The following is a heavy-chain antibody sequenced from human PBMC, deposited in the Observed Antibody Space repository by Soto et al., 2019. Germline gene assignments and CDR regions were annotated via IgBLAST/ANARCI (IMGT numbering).Heavy chain of an antibody. V-gene: IGHV3-13*01. CDR2: IGTAGDT. Sequence: GESLKISCAASGFTFSSYDMHWVRQATGKGLEWVSAIGTAGDTYYPGSVKGRFTISRENAKNSSYLQMNSLRAGDTAVYYCARGAYYDDIDYWGQGTLVTVSS. D-gene: IGHD4-17*01. J-gene: IGHJ4*02. CDR3: ARGAYYDDIDY. CDR1: GFTFSSYD.